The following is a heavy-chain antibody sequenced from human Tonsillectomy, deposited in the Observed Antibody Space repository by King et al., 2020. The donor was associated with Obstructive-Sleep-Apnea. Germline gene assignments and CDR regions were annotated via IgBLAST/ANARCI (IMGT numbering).Heavy chain of an antibody. V-gene: IGHV4-39*07. CDR2: IYYSGST. CDR1: GGSIISSSYY. D-gene: IGHD2-2*01. CDR3: ARDGGTSCYDCFDY. Sequence: VQLQESGPGLVKPSETLSLTCTVSGGSIISSSYYWGWIRQPPGKGLEWIGSIYYSGSTYYNPSLKSRVTISVDTSKNQFSLKLSSVTAADTAVYYCARDGGTSCYDCFDYWGQGTLVTVSS. J-gene: IGHJ4*02.